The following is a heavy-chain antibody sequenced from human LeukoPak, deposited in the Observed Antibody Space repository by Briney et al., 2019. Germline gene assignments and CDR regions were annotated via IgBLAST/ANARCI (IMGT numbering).Heavy chain of an antibody. CDR1: GFTFSSYA. D-gene: IGHD3-3*01. CDR3: AKVLSVLGAADY. V-gene: IGHV3-23*01. CDR2: ISGSGGST. J-gene: IGHJ4*02. Sequence: PGGSLRLSCAASGFTFSSYAMSWVRQAPGKGLEWVSAISGSGGSTYYADSVKGRFTISRDSSKNTLYLQMNSLRAEDTAVYYCAKVLSVLGAADYWGQGTLVTVSS.